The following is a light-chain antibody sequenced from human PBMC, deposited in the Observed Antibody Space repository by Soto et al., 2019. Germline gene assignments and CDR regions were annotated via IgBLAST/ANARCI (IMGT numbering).Light chain of an antibody. CDR2: GAS. CDR1: QTVSNNY. V-gene: IGKV3D-20*02. CDR3: QQLSNCPPCT. Sequence: IVVTISAGSLSLSPGDRATLSCRASQTVSNNYLAWCQQKPGQAPGVIMYGASRSATGIPDRFSGSGSGTDFTLTISSLEPADFAVYYCQQLSNCPPCTFGQGTKVHIK. J-gene: IGKJ1*01.